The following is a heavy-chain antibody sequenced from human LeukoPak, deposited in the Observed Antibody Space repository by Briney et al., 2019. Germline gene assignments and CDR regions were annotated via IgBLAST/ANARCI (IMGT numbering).Heavy chain of an antibody. CDR3: AREEALVEAFDI. CDR2: ISYDGSNK. V-gene: IGHV3-30*04. J-gene: IGHJ3*02. CDR1: GFTFSSYA. Sequence: HPGGSLRLSCAASGFTFSSYAMHWVRQAPGKGLEWVAVISYDGSNKYYADSVKGRFTISRDNSKNTLYLQMNSLRAEDTAVYYCAREEALVEAFDIWGQGTMVTVSS.